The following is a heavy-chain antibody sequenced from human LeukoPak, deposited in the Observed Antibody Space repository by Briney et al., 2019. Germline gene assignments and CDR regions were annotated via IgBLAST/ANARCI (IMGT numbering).Heavy chain of an antibody. V-gene: IGHV3-23*01. D-gene: IGHD1-26*01. Sequence: GGSLRLSCAASGFTFSSYAMASVRQAPGKGLEWVSAISGSGGSTYYADSVKGRFTISRDNSKNTLFLQMNSLRAEDTAVYFCAKAKWDISYYGMDVWGQGTTVTVSS. CDR3: AKAKWDISYYGMDV. CDR1: GFTFSSYA. CDR2: ISGSGGST. J-gene: IGHJ6*02.